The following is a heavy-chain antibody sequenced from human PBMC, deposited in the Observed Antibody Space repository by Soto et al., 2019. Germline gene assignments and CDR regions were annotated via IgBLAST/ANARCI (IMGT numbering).Heavy chain of an antibody. CDR2: INQDGSEK. V-gene: IGHV3-7*05. CDR3: ARDGSTSWYSYDYHGMDV. J-gene: IGHJ6*02. Sequence: VQLVESGGGLVQPGGSLRLSCGASGFTFRTYWLSWVPQVPGKGLEWVANINQDGSEKNYVDSVKGRFTISRDNAKNSLYPQMSSLRAEDTALYYCARDGSTSWYSYDYHGMDVWGQGTTVTVSS. D-gene: IGHD5-18*01. CDR1: GFTFRTYW.